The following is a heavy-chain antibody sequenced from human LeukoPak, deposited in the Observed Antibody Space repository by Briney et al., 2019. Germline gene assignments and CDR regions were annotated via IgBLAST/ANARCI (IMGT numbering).Heavy chain of an antibody. Sequence: ASVKVSCKASGYTFTDYYMHWVRQAPGQGLEWMGWINPNRGGTNYAQKFQGRVTMTRDTSISTAYMELTRLRSDDTAGYYCARYSSGWYFDLWGRGTLGTVSS. V-gene: IGHV1-2*02. D-gene: IGHD6-19*01. CDR3: ARYSSGWYFDL. J-gene: IGHJ2*01. CDR1: GYTFTDYY. CDR2: INPNRGGT.